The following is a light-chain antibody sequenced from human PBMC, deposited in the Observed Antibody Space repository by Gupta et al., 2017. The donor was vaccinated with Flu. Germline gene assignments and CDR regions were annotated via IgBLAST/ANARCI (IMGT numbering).Light chain of an antibody. V-gene: IGKV3-15*01. J-gene: IGKJ4*01. CDR3: LQYNSWPLT. CDR2: RAS. CDR1: QSVSSN. Sequence: EIVMTQSPATLSVSPGERATLSCRASQSVSSNLAWYQQKPGQTPRLLIYRASIRATGIPARFSGSGSGTEFTLTISSLQSEDFALYYCLQYNSWPLTFGGGTKVEI.